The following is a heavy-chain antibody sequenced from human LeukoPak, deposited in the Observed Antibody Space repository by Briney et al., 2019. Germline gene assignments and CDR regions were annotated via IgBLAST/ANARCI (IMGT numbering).Heavy chain of an antibody. CDR3: ARVLESDAIDY. J-gene: IGHJ4*02. CDR1: GFTFSSYG. D-gene: IGHD3-3*01. V-gene: IGHV3-48*04. Sequence: PGGSLRLSCAASGFTFSSYGMNWVRQAPGKGLEWVSYISSSGSTIYYADSVKGRFTISRDNAKNSLYLQMNSLRAEDTAVYYCARVLESDAIDYWGQGTLVTVSS. CDR2: ISSSGSTI.